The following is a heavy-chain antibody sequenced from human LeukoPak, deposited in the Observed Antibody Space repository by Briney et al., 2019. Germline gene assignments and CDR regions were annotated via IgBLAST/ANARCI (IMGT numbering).Heavy chain of an antibody. CDR1: GFSFSTYW. CDR3: ARDPESSSFDL. Sequence: GGSLRLSCAASGFSFSTYWMSWVRQTPGKGLEFVANIDQGGSVRNYMDSLKGRCTISRDNAKKSLYLEINSLRADDTAVYYCARDPESSSFDLRGRGALVTVSS. J-gene: IGHJ4*02. D-gene: IGHD6-13*01. V-gene: IGHV3-7*01. CDR2: IDQGGSVR.